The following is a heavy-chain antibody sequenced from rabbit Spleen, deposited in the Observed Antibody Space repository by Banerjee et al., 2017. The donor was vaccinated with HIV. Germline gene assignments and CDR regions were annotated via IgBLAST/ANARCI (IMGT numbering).Heavy chain of an antibody. CDR3: ARDLAAWNSGSYAFNL. D-gene: IGHD1-1*01. V-gene: IGHV1S40*01. CDR1: GFDFSSSYY. CDR2: IDTSSVNT. Sequence: QSLEESGGDLVKPGASLTLTCKASGFDFSSSYYMCWVRQAPGKGLELIACIDTSSVNTADATWAKGRFTISKTSSTTVTLQMASLTAADTATYFCARDLAAWNSGSYAFNLWGQGTLVTVS. J-gene: IGHJ4*01.